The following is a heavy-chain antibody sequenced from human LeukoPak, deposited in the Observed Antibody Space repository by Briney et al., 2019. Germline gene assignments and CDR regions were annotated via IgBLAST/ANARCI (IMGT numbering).Heavy chain of an antibody. J-gene: IGHJ4*02. D-gene: IGHD3-3*01. CDR2: MNPNSGNT. V-gene: IGHV1-8*01. CDR3: ARDGDFWSGYPDY. Sequence: ASVKVSCKASGYTFTSYDINWVRQATGQGLEWMGWMNPNSGNTGYAQKFQGGVTMTTDTSTSTAYMELRSLRSDDTAVYYCARDGDFWSGYPDYWGQGTLVTVSS. CDR1: GYTFTSYD.